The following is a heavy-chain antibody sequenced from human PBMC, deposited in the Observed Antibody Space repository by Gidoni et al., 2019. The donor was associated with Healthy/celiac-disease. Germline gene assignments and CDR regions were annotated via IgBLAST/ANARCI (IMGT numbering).Heavy chain of an antibody. CDR2: ISFDESDK. J-gene: IGHJ4*02. CDR1: GFTFSSYA. D-gene: IGHD3-22*01. Sequence: QVQLVESGGGVVQPGRSLRLSCAASGFTFSSYAMHWVRQAPGKGLEWVATISFDESDKYYADSVKGRFTISRDNSKNTLYLQMNSLRAEDTAVYYCARDSPYYYDRSDYLDYWGQGTLVTVSS. V-gene: IGHV3-30*01. CDR3: ARDSPYYYDRSDYLDY.